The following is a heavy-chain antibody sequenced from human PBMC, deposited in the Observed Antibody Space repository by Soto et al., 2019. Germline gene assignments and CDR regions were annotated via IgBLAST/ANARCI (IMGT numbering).Heavy chain of an antibody. V-gene: IGHV3-30*03. Sequence: QVQLVESGGGVVQPGRSLRLSCAASGFTFSTYGMHWVRQAPGKGLEWVAAISHDITYQVYVDSVKGRFTISRDNSKNTLYLELNSLRPHDTAVSYSASQIALGYWGQGTLVTVSS. CDR2: ISHDITYQ. J-gene: IGHJ4*02. CDR1: GFTFSTYG. CDR3: ASQIALGY.